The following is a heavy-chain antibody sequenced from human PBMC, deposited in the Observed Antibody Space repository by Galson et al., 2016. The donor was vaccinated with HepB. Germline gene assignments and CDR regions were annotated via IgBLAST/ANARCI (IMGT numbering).Heavy chain of an antibody. CDR1: GYTFTTKY. V-gene: IGHV1-46*01. D-gene: IGHD2-2*01. CDR3: ARDRSYCDSSTSCYALPFDF. Sequence: SVKVSCKAFGYTFTTKYLHWVRQAPGQGLEWLGIINPTNGKTSYSHKFQGRVTMTRDTATGTVYMDLNSLRSEDTAVYYCARDRSYCDSSTSCYALPFDFWGQGTLVTVSS. CDR2: INPTNGKT. J-gene: IGHJ4*02.